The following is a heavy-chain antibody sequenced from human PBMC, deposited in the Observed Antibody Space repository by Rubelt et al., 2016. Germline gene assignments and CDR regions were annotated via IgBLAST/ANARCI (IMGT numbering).Heavy chain of an antibody. CDR1: GGTFSSYA. Sequence: QVQLVQSGSELKKPGASVKVSCKASGGTFSSYAISWVRQAPGQGLEWMGRIIPILGIANYAQKFQGRVTITADKSTSTAYMELSSLRSEDTAVYYCARKDTAMATLDYWGQGTLVTVSS. V-gene: IGHV1-69*09. D-gene: IGHD5-18*01. CDR2: IIPILGIA. J-gene: IGHJ4*02. CDR3: ARKDTAMATLDY.